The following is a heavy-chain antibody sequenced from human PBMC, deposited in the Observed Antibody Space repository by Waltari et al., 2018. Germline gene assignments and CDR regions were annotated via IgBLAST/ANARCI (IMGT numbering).Heavy chain of an antibody. D-gene: IGHD3-3*01. CDR1: GFTFSNAW. J-gene: IGHJ4*02. Sequence: EVQLVESGGGLVKPGGSLRLSCAASGFTFSNAWMNWVRQAPGKGLEWVGRIKSKTDGWTIDYVAPVKGRFTISRDDSKNTLYLQMNSLKTEDTAVYYCRGFLEWLDNSPVDYWGQGTLVTVSS. CDR2: IKSKTDGWTI. CDR3: RGFLEWLDNSPVDY. V-gene: IGHV3-15*07.